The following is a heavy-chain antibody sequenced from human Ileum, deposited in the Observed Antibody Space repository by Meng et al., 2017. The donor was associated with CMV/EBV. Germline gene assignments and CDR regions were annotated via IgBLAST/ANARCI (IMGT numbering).Heavy chain of an antibody. CDR1: GFTFSHFG. CDR2: IRYDGSFQ. J-gene: IGHJ6*02. Sequence: GESLMISCAGSGFTFSHFGMHWVRQSPGRGLEWVAFIRYDGSFQYYADSVKGRFTISRDNFKNTLHLELNSLRPEDTAVYYCAKDTSSNDFWSGYPYYLYPPMGVWGQGTTVTVSS. D-gene: IGHD3-3*01. V-gene: IGHV3-30*02. CDR3: AKDTSSNDFWSGYPYYLYPPMGV.